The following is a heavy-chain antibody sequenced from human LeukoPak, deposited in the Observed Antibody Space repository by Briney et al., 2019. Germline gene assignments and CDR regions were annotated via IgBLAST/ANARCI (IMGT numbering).Heavy chain of an antibody. CDR2: IYTSGST. J-gene: IGHJ5*02. CDR1: GGSISRYY. Sequence: PSETLSLTCTVSGGSISRYYWSWIRQPAGKGLEWIGRIYTSGSTNYNPSLKSRVTISVDTSKNQFSLKLSSVTAADTAVYYCARGTDSSSRNWFDPWGQGTLVTVSS. CDR3: ARGTDSSSRNWFDP. D-gene: IGHD6-13*01. V-gene: IGHV4-4*07.